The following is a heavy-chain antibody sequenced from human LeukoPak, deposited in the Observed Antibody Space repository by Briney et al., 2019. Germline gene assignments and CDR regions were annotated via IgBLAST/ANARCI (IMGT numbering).Heavy chain of an antibody. CDR2: VYPGDSDSDT. V-gene: IGHV5-51*01. CDR1: GYSFTTYW. CDR3: ARRDYYGSGSYWGAFDY. J-gene: IGHJ4*02. D-gene: IGHD3-10*01. Sequence: GESLKISCKGSGYSFTTYWIGWVRQMPGKGLEWMGVVYPGDSDSDTKYSPSFQGQVTISADKSIGTAYLQWSSLKASDTAIYYCARRDYYGSGSYWGAFDYWGQGTLVTVSS.